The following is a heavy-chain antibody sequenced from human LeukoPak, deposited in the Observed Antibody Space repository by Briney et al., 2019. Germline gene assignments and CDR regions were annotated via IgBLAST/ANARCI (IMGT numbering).Heavy chain of an antibody. J-gene: IGHJ4*02. CDR3: AREVIVVVSRFDY. Sequence: TLSLTCTVSGGSISSGSYYWSWIRQPAGKGLEWIGRIYTSGSTNYNPSLKSRVTISVDTSKNQFSLKLSSVTAADTAVYYCAREVIVVVSRFDYWGQGTLVTVSS. CDR2: IYTSGST. D-gene: IGHD3-22*01. CDR1: GGSISSGSYY. V-gene: IGHV4-61*02.